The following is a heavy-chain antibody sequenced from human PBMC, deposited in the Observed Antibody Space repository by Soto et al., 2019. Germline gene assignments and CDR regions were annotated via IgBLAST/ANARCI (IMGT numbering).Heavy chain of an antibody. CDR2: TLPVFNTA. CDR3: ARGGYGSGDYYTGPAAFAM. Sequence: QVQLEQSGAGVKRPGSSVKFSCKAPGGTLSDHGVGWLGQAPGQGLEWVGGTLPVFNTAKYAPKFQARVPIAPDKTTYTHYMECGSVGAVATSFYYSARGGYGSGDYYTGPAAFAMGGQGTVVIVSS. J-gene: IGHJ3*02. D-gene: IGHD3-10*01. CDR1: GGTLSDHG. V-gene: IGHV1-69*06.